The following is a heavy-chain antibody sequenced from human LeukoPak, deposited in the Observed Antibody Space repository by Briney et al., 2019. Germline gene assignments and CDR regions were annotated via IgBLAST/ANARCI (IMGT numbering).Heavy chain of an antibody. CDR3: ARAGGFFSPFGY. V-gene: IGHV4-31*03. CDR1: GGSISSGGYY. Sequence: PSQTLSLTCTVSGGSISSGGYYWSWIRQHPGKGLEWIGYIYYSGSTYYNPSLKSRVAISVDTSKNQFSLKLSSVTAADTAVYYCARAGGFFSPFGYWGQGTLVTVSS. D-gene: IGHD3-3*01. CDR2: IYYSGST. J-gene: IGHJ4*02.